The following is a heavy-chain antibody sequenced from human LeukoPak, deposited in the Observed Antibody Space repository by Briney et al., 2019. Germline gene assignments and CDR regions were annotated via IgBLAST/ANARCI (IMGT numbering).Heavy chain of an antibody. CDR3: VKDGLAFCGGDCYSYFDY. Sequence: PGGSLRLSCSASGFTFSVYAIHWVRQAPGKGLEYVSTIISNGGSTYYADSVKGRFTISRDNSKNTVSLQMSSLRAEGTALYYCVKDGLAFCGGDCYSYFDYWGQGTLVTVSS. D-gene: IGHD2-21*02. V-gene: IGHV3-64D*06. CDR1: GFTFSVYA. CDR2: IISNGGST. J-gene: IGHJ4*02.